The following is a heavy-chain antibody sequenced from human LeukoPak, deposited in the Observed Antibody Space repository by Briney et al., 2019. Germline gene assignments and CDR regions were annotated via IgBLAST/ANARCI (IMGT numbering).Heavy chain of an antibody. CDR3: AKMSGDGVAFDY. Sequence: PGGSLRLSCAASGFTFSSYSMNWVRQAPGKGLEWVSSISSSSSYIYYADSVKGRFTISRDNAKNSLYLQMNSLRAEDTAVYYCAKMSGDGVAFDYWGQGTLVTVSS. J-gene: IGHJ4*02. CDR1: GFTFSSYS. V-gene: IGHV3-21*01. CDR2: ISSSSSYI. D-gene: IGHD6-25*01.